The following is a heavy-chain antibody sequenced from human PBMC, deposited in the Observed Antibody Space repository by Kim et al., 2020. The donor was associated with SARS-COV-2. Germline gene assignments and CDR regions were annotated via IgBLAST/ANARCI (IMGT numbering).Heavy chain of an antibody. CDR1: GFTFSSYG. CDR2: IWYDGSNK. CDR3: ARDGLGGSYYVCYYYYG. J-gene: IGHJ6*01. V-gene: IGHV3-33*01. Sequence: GGSLRLSCAASGFTFSSYGMHWVRQAPGKGLEWVAVIWYDGSNKYYADSVKGRFTITRDNSKNTLYLQMHSLRAEATAVYYCARDGLGGSYYVCYYYYG. D-gene: IGHD1-26*01.